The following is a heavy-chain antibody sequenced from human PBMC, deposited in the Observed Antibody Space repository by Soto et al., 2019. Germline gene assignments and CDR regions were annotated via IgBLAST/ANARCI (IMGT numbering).Heavy chain of an antibody. CDR2: ISWNSGSI. J-gene: IGHJ6*03. D-gene: IGHD2-2*01. V-gene: IGHV3-9*01. Sequence: GGSLRLSCAASGFTFDDYAMHWVRQAPGKGLEWVSGISWNSGSIGYADSVKGRFTISRDNAKNSLYLQMNSLRAEDTALYYCAKDIASGGIVVVPAAILSPWYYYYYMDVWGKGTTVTVSS. CDR3: AKDIASGGIVVVPAAILSPWYYYYYMDV. CDR1: GFTFDDYA.